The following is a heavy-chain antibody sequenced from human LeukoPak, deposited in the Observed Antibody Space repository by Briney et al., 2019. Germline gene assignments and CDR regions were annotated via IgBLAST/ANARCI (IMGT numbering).Heavy chain of an antibody. CDR2: ISGSGGST. D-gene: IGHD3-10*01. J-gene: IGHJ4*02. CDR1: GFTFSSYA. CDR3: GQGEYHGSGSYGYYFDY. V-gene: IGHV3-23*01. Sequence: GSLRLSCAASGFTFSSYAMSWVRQAPGKGLEWVSAISGSGGSTNYAESVKGRFTISRDNSKNTLYLQMSSLRAEDTAVYYCGQGEYHGSGSYGYYFDYWGQGTLVTVSS.